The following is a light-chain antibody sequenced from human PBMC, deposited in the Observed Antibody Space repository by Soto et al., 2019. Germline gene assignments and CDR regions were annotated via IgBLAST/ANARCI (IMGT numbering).Light chain of an antibody. CDR2: DVN. J-gene: IGLJ1*01. CDR3: SSYTSSSTEV. Sequence: QSVLTQPASVSGSPGQSITISCTGTSSDVGAYNYVSWYQQHPGKAPKLMIYDVNNRLSGVSNRFSGSKSGNAASLTISWLHAEVEADYYCSSYTSSSTEVFGTGTKVTVL. CDR1: SSDVGAYNY. V-gene: IGLV2-14*01.